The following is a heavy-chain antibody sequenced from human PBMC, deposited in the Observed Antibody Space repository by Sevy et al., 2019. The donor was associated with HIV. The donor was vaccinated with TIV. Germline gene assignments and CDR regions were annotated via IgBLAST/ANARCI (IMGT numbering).Heavy chain of an antibody. Sequence: GGSQRLSCAASGFTVSSNYVSWVRQAPGKGLEWVSIMYSGCGTYYADSVKGRFTISRDNSKNTVYLEMNSLRAEDTAVYYCARFYYGDYSNYFDPWGQGTLVTVSS. CDR3: ARFYYGDYSNYFDP. D-gene: IGHD4-17*01. V-gene: IGHV3-53*01. J-gene: IGHJ5*02. CDR1: GFTVSSNY. CDR2: MYSGCGT.